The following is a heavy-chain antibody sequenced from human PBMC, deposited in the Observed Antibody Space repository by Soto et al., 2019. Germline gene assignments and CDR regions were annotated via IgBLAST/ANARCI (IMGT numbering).Heavy chain of an antibody. CDR1: GGSISSYY. CDR3: ARAQWLRQNNLFDP. D-gene: IGHD5-12*01. Sequence: SETLSLTCTVSGGSISSYYWSWIRQPPGKGLEWIGYIYYSGSTNYNPSLKSRVTISVDTSKNQFSLKLSSVTAADTAVYYCARAQWLRQNNLFDPWGQGTLVTVSS. V-gene: IGHV4-59*08. CDR2: IYYSGST. J-gene: IGHJ5*02.